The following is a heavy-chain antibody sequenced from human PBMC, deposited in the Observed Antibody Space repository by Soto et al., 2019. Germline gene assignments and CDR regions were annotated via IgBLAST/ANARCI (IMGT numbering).Heavy chain of an antibody. D-gene: IGHD3-22*01. CDR1: GFTFSSYA. J-gene: IGHJ4*02. Sequence: GGSLRLSCAPSGFTFSSYAMSWVRQPPGKGLEWVSVISGSGGSTYYADSVKGRFTISRDNSKNTLYLQMNSLRAEDTAVYYCAKDRYYDSSGYYGYWGQGTLVTVAS. CDR2: ISGSGGST. CDR3: AKDRYYDSSGYYGY. V-gene: IGHV3-23*01.